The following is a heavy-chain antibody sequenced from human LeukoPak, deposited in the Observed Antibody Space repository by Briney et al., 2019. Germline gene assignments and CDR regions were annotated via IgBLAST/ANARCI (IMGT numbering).Heavy chain of an antibody. Sequence: PGGSLRLSCAASGFTFSSYALHWVRQAPGKGLEWVAVISYDGSNKYYADSVKGRFTISRDNSKNTLYLQMNSLRAEDTAVYYCARDPWDGHNYEGGPHYYYGMDVWGQGTTVTVSS. V-gene: IGHV3-30-3*01. J-gene: IGHJ6*02. D-gene: IGHD5-24*01. CDR3: ARDPWDGHNYEGGPHYYYGMDV. CDR2: ISYDGSNK. CDR1: GFTFSSYA.